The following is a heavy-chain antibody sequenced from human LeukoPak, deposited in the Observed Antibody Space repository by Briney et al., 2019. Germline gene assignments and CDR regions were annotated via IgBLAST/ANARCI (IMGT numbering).Heavy chain of an antibody. J-gene: IGHJ4*02. CDR2: IYTSGST. CDR3: ARDLGVRGASPFDY. CDR1: GGSISSYY. D-gene: IGHD3-10*01. Sequence: KPSETLSLTCTVSGGSISSYYWSWIRQPAGEGLEWIGRIYTSGSTNYNPSLKSRVTMSVDTSKNQFSLKLSSVTAADTAVYYCARDLGVRGASPFDYWGQGTLVTVSS. V-gene: IGHV4-4*07.